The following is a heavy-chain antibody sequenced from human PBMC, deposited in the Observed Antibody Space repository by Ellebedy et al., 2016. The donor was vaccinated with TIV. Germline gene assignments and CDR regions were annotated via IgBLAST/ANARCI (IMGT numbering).Heavy chain of an antibody. Sequence: AASVKVSCKASGYTFTSYGISWVRQAPGQGLEWMGWISAYNGNTNYAQKLQGRVTMTTDTSTSTAYMELRSLRSDDTAVYYCATVPYYYGSGSFYFDYWGQGTLVTVSS. CDR1: GYTFTSYG. J-gene: IGHJ4*02. CDR2: ISAYNGNT. D-gene: IGHD3-10*01. V-gene: IGHV1-18*01. CDR3: ATVPYYYGSGSFYFDY.